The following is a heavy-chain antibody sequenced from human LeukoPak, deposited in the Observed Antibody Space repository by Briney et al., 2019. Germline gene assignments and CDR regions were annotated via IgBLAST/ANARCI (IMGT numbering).Heavy chain of an antibody. CDR1: GYTFTSYG. CDR2: ISAYNGNT. Sequence: ASVKVSCKSSGYTFTSYGISCVRQAPGQGLEWMGWISAYNGNTNYAQKLQGRVTITTDTSTSTAYMELRSLRSDDTAVYYCASDLDVPAPRAYYYYYGMDVWGPGTTVTVSS. V-gene: IGHV1-18*01. CDR3: ASDLDVPAPRAYYYYYGMDV. J-gene: IGHJ6*02. D-gene: IGHD2-2*01.